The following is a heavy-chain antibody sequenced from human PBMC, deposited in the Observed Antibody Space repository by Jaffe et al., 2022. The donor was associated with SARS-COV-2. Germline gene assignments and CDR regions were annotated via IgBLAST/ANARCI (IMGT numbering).Heavy chain of an antibody. CDR3: ARGSGVATISPAISRPPSIDY. Sequence: QVQLVESGGGVVQPGRSLRLSCAASGFTFSSYAMHWVRQAPGKGLEWVAVISYDGSNKYYADSVKGRFTISRDNSKKTLYLQMNSLRAEDTAVYYCARGSGVATISPAISRPPSIDYWGQGTLVTVSS. D-gene: IGHD5-12*01. J-gene: IGHJ4*02. V-gene: IGHV3-30*04. CDR2: ISYDGSNK. CDR1: GFTFSSYA.